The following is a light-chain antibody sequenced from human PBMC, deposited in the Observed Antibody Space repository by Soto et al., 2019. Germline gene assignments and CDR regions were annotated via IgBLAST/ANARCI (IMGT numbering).Light chain of an antibody. Sequence: DIQMTQSPSTLSASVGDRVTITCRASRSVSTSLAWYQKKPGKAPKLLIFDAYSLESGVPSRFSGSGSGTELTLTIRGLQPDDFATYFCKQYKSYAPTFGQGTKVDI. CDR1: RSVSTS. J-gene: IGKJ1*01. CDR2: DAY. V-gene: IGKV1-5*01. CDR3: KQYKSYAPT.